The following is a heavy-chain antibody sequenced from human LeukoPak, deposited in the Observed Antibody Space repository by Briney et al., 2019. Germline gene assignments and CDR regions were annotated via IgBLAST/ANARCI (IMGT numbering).Heavy chain of an antibody. V-gene: IGHV1-69*05. Sequence: SVKVSCKASGGTFSSYAISWVRQAPGQGLEWMGGIIPIFGTANYAQKFQGRVTITTDESTSTAYMELSSLRSEDTAVYYCARANHCSSTSCYWSWFDPWGQGTLVTVSS. CDR3: ARANHCSSTSCYWSWFDP. D-gene: IGHD2-2*01. CDR2: IIPIFGTA. CDR1: GGTFSSYA. J-gene: IGHJ5*02.